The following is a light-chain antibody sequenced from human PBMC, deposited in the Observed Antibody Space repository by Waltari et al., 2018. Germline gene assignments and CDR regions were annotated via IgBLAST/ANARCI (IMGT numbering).Light chain of an antibody. CDR3: AAWDDSLNAWI. J-gene: IGLJ3*02. CDR2: RRD. CDR1: RSNIGRTS. Sequence: QSLLTQPPSISGAPGPRVTISCSGGRSNIGRTSVNWYEQVPGTAPKLLICRRDQRPSGVSDRFSGSKSGTSACLTISGLLSADEADYICAAWDDSLNAWIFGGGTRLTVL. V-gene: IGLV1-44*01.